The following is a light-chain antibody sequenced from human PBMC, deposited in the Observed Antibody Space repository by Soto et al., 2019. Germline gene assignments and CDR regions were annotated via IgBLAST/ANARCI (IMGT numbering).Light chain of an antibody. CDR2: DVS. CDR3: SSYTSSTPPYV. CDR1: SSDVGDYNY. J-gene: IGLJ1*01. V-gene: IGLV2-14*01. Sequence: QSALTQPASVSGSPGQSIAISCTGTSSDVGDYNYVSWYQQHPGKAPKLIIYDVSDRPSGVSSRFSGSKSGNTASLTISGLLPEDEADYYCSSYTSSTPPYVFGTGTKVTVL.